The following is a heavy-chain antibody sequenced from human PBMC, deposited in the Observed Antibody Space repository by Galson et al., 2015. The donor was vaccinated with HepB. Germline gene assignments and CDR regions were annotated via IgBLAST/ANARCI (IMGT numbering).Heavy chain of an antibody. CDR1: GFTVSSNY. J-gene: IGHJ5*02. D-gene: IGHD3-10*01. Sequence: LRLSCAASGFTVSSNYMSWVRQAPGKGLEWVSVIYSGGSTYYADSVKGRFTISRDNSKNTLYLQMNSLRAEDTAVYYCARAYNYYGSGSHSNWFDPWGQGTLVTVSS. CDR2: IYSGGST. CDR3: ARAYNYYGSGSHSNWFDP. V-gene: IGHV3-53*01.